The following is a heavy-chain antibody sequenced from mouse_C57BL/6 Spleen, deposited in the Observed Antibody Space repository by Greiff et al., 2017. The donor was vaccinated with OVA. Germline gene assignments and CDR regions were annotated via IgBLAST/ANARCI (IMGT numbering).Heavy chain of an antibody. D-gene: IGHD1-1*01. CDR1: GFTFSNYW. V-gene: IGHV6-3*01. CDR3: TDYGSSPFAY. CDR2: IRLKSDNYAT. J-gene: IGHJ3*01. Sequence: VQLKESGGGLVQPGGSMKLSCVASGFTFSNYWMNWVRQSPEKGLEWVAQIRLKSDNYATHYAESVKGRFTISRDDSKSSVYLQMNNLRAEDTGIYYCTDYGSSPFAYWGQGTLVTVSA.